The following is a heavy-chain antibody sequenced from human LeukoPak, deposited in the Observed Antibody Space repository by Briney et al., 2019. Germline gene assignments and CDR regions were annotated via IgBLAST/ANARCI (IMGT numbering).Heavy chain of an antibody. D-gene: IGHD5-18*01. V-gene: IGHV4-34*01. CDR2: INHSGST. J-gene: IGHJ5*02. CDR3: ARAYSYGSNWFGP. CDR1: GGSFSGYY. Sequence: SETLSLTCAVYGGSFSGYYWSWIRQPPGKGLEWIGEINHSGSTNYNPSLKSRVTISVDTSKNQFSLKLNSVTAADTAVYYCARAYSYGSNWFGPWGQGTLVSVSS.